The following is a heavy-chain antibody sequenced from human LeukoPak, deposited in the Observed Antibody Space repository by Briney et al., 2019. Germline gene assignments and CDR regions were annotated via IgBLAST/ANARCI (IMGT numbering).Heavy chain of an antibody. CDR1: GFTFSSYS. Sequence: GGSLRLSCAAPGFTFSSYSMNWVRQAPGKGLEWVSYISSSSSTIYYADSVKGRFTISRDNAKNSLYLQMNSLRAEDTAVYYCARDERQWLVKDPRSNWFDPWGQGTLVTVSS. J-gene: IGHJ5*02. V-gene: IGHV3-48*01. D-gene: IGHD6-19*01. CDR3: ARDERQWLVKDPRSNWFDP. CDR2: ISSSSSTI.